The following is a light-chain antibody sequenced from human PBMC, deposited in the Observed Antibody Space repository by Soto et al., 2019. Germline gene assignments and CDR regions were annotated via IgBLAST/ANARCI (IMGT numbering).Light chain of an antibody. CDR2: EVT. CDR1: NNDVGDYNY. V-gene: IGLV2-14*01. Sequence: SVLTQPASVSGSPGQSITISCSGTNNDVGDYNYVSWYQQQPGKAPKLVIYEVTNRPSGVSDRFSGAKSGNTASLTISGLQAEDEGDYYCSSYSISTAYLFGTGTKVTVL. CDR3: SSYSISTAYL. J-gene: IGLJ1*01.